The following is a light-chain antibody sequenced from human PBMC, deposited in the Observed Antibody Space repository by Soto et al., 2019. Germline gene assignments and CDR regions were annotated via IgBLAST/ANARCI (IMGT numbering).Light chain of an antibody. J-gene: IGKJ4*01. Sequence: SQSSATLTLSHRERATVSCRASQSVTYTLLAWYQQKPGQPPRLLIYDAFSRATGIPDRFSGSGSGTDFTLSISSLEPEDFAVYCCQQVGGSPLSFGRGTKVDFK. CDR3: QQVGGSPLS. V-gene: IGKV3-20*01. CDR2: DAF. CDR1: QSVTYTL.